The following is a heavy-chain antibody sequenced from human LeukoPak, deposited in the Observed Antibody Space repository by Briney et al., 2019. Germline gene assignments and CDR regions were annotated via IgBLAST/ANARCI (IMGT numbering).Heavy chain of an antibody. J-gene: IGHJ4*02. CDR2: VHTSGST. CDR1: GGSISSYY. CDR3: ARSTSGDYYDY. Sequence: SETLSLTCTVSGGSISSYYWGWIRQPAGRGLEWIGRVHTSGSTNYKPSLKSRVTISLDTSKNQFSLNLSSVTAADTAVYYCARSTSGDYYDYWGQGTLVTVSS. V-gene: IGHV4-4*07. D-gene: IGHD3-10*01.